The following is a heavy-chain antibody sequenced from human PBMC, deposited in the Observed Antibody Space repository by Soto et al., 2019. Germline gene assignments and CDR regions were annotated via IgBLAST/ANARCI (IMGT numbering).Heavy chain of an antibody. CDR3: STRAYDTNGYYRFDP. D-gene: IGHD3-22*01. Sequence: TDTLSLTSAVYGGSFSGHSWTWIRQSPGKGLEWIGDINHSGRVNYSPSLKSRVTISLDTSKNQFSLTLSAVTAADTAMYYCSTRAYDTNGYYRFDPWGEGPLFPVS. CDR1: GGSFSGHS. CDR2: INHSGRV. J-gene: IGHJ5*01. V-gene: IGHV4-34*01.